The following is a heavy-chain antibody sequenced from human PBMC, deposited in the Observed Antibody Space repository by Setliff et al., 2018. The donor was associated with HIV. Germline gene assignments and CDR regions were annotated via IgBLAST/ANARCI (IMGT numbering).Heavy chain of an antibody. D-gene: IGHD3-3*01. J-gene: IGHJ4*02. V-gene: IGHV4-31*03. CDR2: IHYSGSI. Sequence: PSETLSLTCSVSGGSISSSSYYWSWIRHHPGKGLEWIGYIHYSGSIYYNPSLKSRVTISVDTSKNQFSLKLSSVTAADTAVYYCARVCPPVRYNFWSGYYPKAGYFDYWGQGALVTVSS. CDR3: ARVCPPVRYNFWSGYYPKAGYFDY. CDR1: GGSISSSSYY.